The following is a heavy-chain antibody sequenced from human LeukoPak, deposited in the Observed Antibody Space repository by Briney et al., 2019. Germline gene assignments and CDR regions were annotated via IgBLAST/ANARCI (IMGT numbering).Heavy chain of an antibody. V-gene: IGHV1-18*01. Sequence: ASVKVSCKASGYTFTSYGISWVRQAPGQGLEWMGWISAYNGNTNYAQKLQGRVTMTTDTSTSTAYMELRSLRSDDTAVYYCARDYYDRSGGPDAFDIWGQGTMVTVSS. J-gene: IGHJ3*02. CDR3: ARDYYDRSGGPDAFDI. CDR1: GYTFTSYG. D-gene: IGHD3-22*01. CDR2: ISAYNGNT.